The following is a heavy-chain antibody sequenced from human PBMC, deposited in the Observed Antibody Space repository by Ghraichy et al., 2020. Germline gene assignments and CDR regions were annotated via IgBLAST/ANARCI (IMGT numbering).Heavy chain of an antibody. J-gene: IGHJ2*01. CDR2: IYYSGST. V-gene: IGHV4-59*08. Sequence: ESLNISCTVSGGSISSYYWSWIRQPPGKGLEWIGYIYYSGSTNYNPSLKSRVTISVDTSKNQFSLKLSSVTAADTAVYYCARLKYSSGWYWYFDLWGRGTLVTVSS. CDR3: ARLKYSSGWYWYFDL. CDR1: GGSISSYY. D-gene: IGHD6-19*01.